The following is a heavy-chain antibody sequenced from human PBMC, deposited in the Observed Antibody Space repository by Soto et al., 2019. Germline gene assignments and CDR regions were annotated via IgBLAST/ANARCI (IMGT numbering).Heavy chain of an antibody. Sequence: QLQLQESGPGLVKPSETLSLTCTVSGGSISSSSYYWGWIRQPPGKGLEWIGSIYYSGSTYYNPSLKSRVTISVYTSKNQFSLKLSSVTAADTAVYYCARRQLLWFPHGLGWFDPWGQGTLVTVSS. J-gene: IGHJ5*02. CDR2: IYYSGST. CDR3: ARRQLLWFPHGLGWFDP. D-gene: IGHD3-10*01. V-gene: IGHV4-39*01. CDR1: GGSISSSSYY.